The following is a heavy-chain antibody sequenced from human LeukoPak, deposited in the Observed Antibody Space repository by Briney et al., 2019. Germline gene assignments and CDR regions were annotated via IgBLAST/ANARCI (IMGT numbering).Heavy chain of an antibody. Sequence: PSETLSLTCTVSGGSISSSSYYWGWIRQPPGKGLEWTGSIYYSGSTYYNPSLKSRVTISVDTSKNQFSLKLSSMTAGDTAVYYCASGWELRRGDAFDIWGQGTMVTVSS. J-gene: IGHJ3*02. CDR1: GGSISSSSYY. CDR3: ASGWELRRGDAFDI. D-gene: IGHD1-26*01. V-gene: IGHV4-39*01. CDR2: IYYSGST.